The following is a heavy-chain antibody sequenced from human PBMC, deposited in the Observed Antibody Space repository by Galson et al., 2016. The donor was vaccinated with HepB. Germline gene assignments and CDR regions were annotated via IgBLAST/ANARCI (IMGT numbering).Heavy chain of an antibody. D-gene: IGHD1-14*01. CDR3: ARGPDRRGFDP. Sequence: TLSLTCTVSGGSINIGAFYWSWVRQHPGKGLEWIGYIYYSGTTHFNPSLKSRVTISVDTSKNHFSLNLTSVTAADTAVYYCARGPDRRGFDPWGQGTLVTVSS. V-gene: IGHV4-31*03. CDR2: IYYSGTT. J-gene: IGHJ5*02. CDR1: GGSINIGAFY.